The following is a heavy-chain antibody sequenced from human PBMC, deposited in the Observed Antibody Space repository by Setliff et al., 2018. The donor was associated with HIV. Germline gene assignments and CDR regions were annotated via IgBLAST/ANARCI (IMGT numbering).Heavy chain of an antibody. Sequence: ASVKVACKVSGFPFISYNIHWVRQAPGQRLEWMGWINPGNGNTKYSQKFQGRVTITRDTSATTAYMELSSLRSEDTAIFYCAREPIGGDDAFDIWGQGTMVTVSS. CDR3: AREPIGGDDAFDI. V-gene: IGHV1-3*01. J-gene: IGHJ3*02. CDR1: GFPFISYN. D-gene: IGHD2-21*02. CDR2: INPGNGNT.